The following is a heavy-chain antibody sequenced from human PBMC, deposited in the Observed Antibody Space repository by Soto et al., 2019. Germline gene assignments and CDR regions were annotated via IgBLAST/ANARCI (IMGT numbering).Heavy chain of an antibody. J-gene: IGHJ4*02. CDR1: GFTFSGSA. Sequence: EVQLVESGGGLVQPGGSLKLSCAVSGFTFSGSAMHWVRQASGKGLEWVGRIRSKSNSYATAYAALVKGRFTISRDDSKNTAYLQMNSLKPEDTAVYYCTRGYGDYVRDYWGQGTLVTVSS. V-gene: IGHV3-73*01. CDR3: TRGYGDYVRDY. CDR2: IRSKSNSYAT. D-gene: IGHD4-17*01.